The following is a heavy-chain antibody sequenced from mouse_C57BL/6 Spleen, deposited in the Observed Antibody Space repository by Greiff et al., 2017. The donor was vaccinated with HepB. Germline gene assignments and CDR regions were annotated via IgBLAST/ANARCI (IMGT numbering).Heavy chain of an antibody. CDR3: ARVFWGFDV. CDR1: GYTFTSYD. V-gene: IGHV1-85*01. Sequence: VQLQQSGPELVKPGASVKLSCKASGYTFTSYDINWVKQRPGQGLEWIGWIYPGDGSTKYNEKFKGKATLTVDTSSSTAYMELHSLTSEDSAVYFCARVFWGFDVWGTGTTVTVSS. J-gene: IGHJ1*03. CDR2: IYPGDGST. D-gene: IGHD4-1*01.